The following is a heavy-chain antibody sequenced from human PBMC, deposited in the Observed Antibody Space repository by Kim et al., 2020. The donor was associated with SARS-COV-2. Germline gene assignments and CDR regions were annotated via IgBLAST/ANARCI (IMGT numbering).Heavy chain of an antibody. D-gene: IGHD6-13*01. V-gene: IGHV1-3*01. CDR3: ARDSKLAAAGTNNWFDP. J-gene: IGHJ5*02. Sequence: QGRVTITRDPSASTAYMELSSLRSEDTAVYYCARDSKLAAAGTNNWFDPWGQGTLVTVSS.